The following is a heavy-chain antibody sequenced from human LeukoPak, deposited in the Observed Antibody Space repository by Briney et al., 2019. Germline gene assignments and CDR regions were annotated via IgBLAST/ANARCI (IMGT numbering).Heavy chain of an antibody. CDR3: ARMAPYGDYLHDY. J-gene: IGHJ4*02. V-gene: IGHV4-59*01. CDR1: GGSISTYY. CDR2: IYYSGTT. Sequence: SETLSLTCTVSGGSISTYYWNWIRQPPGKGLEWIGYIYYSGTTNYNPSLKSRVSMSVDTSKNQFSLKLSSVTAADTAVYYCARMAPYGDYLHDYWGQGTLVTVSS. D-gene: IGHD4-17*01.